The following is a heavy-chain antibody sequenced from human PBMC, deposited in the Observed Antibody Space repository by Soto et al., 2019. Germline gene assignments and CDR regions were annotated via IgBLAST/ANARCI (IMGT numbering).Heavy chain of an antibody. J-gene: IGHJ3*02. V-gene: IGHV1-8*01. CDR2: MNPNSGNT. CDR1: GYTFTSYD. CDR3: ARGTYYDFWSGLGLWIDDAFDI. Sequence: ASVKVSCKASGYTFTSYDINWVRQATGQGLEWMGWMNPNSGNTGYAQKFQGRVTMTRNTSISTAYMELSSPGSEDTAVYYCARGTYYDFWSGLGLWIDDAFDIWGQGTMVTVSS. D-gene: IGHD3-3*01.